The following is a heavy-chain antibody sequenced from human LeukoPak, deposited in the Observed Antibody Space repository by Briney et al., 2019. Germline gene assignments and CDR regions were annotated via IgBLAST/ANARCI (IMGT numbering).Heavy chain of an antibody. D-gene: IGHD4-17*01. CDR3: AGDYGEYYYGMDV. CDR2: ISYDGNTK. Sequence: GGSLRLSCAASGFTFSSHGIHWVRQAPGKGLEWVSLISYDGNTKYYAASVKGRFTISRDNAKNTLYLQMNSLRAEDTAVYYCAGDYGEYYYGMDVWGQGTTVTVSS. J-gene: IGHJ6*02. CDR1: GFTFSSHG. V-gene: IGHV3-30*03.